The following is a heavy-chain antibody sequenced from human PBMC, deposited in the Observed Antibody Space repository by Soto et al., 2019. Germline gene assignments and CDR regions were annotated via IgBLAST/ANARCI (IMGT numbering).Heavy chain of an antibody. CDR3: ARVWGYYFDY. CDR1: GGSISRYD. V-gene: IGHV4-59*01. CDR2: IYYSGST. D-gene: IGHD2-21*01. Sequence: SETLSVTCTGSGGSISRYDWSWIRQPTGKGLEWIGYIYYSGSTNYNPSLKSRVTISVDTSKNQFSLKLSSVTAADTAVYYCARVWGYYFDYWGQGTLVTVS. J-gene: IGHJ4*02.